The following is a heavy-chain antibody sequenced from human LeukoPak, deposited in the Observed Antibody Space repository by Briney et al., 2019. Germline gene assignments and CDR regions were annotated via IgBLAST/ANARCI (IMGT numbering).Heavy chain of an antibody. V-gene: IGHV3-30*18. CDR3: AKGHKNLVAAPLDY. CDR2: ISYDGSNK. J-gene: IGHJ4*02. CDR1: GFTFSSYG. Sequence: GGSLRLSCAASGFTFSSYGMHWVRQAPGKGLEWVAVISYDGSNKYYADSVKGRFTISRDNSKNTLYLQMNSLRAEDTAVYYCAKGHKNLVAAPLDYWGQGTLVTVSS. D-gene: IGHD2-15*01.